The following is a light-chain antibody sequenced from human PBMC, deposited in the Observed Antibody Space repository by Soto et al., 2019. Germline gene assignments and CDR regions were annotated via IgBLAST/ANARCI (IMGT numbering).Light chain of an antibody. Sequence: DIVMTQTPLSSPVTLGQPASISCRSSQSLVHSDGNTYLSWLQQRPGQPPRLLLYKISNRFSGVQDRFSGSGAVADFTLQISRVEAEDVGISYCVAAKHFPRTFGQGTNVDSK. CDR3: VAAKHFPRT. V-gene: IGKV2-24*01. CDR2: KIS. J-gene: IGKJ1*01. CDR1: QSLVHSDGNTY.